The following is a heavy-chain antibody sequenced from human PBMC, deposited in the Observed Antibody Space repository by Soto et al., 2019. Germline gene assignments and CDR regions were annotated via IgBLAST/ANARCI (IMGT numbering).Heavy chain of an antibody. CDR1: GFTFSSYG. V-gene: IGHV3-30*18. CDR2: ISYDGSNK. D-gene: IGHD5-12*01. J-gene: IGHJ4*02. CDR3: AKDHGTYELDYYFDY. Sequence: GGSLRLSCAASGFTFSSYGMHWVRQAPGKGLEWVAVISYDGSNKYYADSGKGRFTISRDNSKNTLYLQMNSLRAEDTAVYYCAKDHGTYELDYYFDYWGQGTLVTVSS.